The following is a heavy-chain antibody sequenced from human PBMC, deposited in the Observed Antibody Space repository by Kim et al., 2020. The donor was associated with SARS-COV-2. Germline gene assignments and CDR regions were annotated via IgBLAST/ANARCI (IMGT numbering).Heavy chain of an antibody. D-gene: IGHD3-3*01. CDR3: SRLYYDFWSGYYEVYYFD. J-gene: IGHJ4*01. Sequence: GGSLRLSCAASGFTVSSNYMSWVRQAPGKGLEWVSVIYSGGSTYYADSVKGRFTISRDNSKNTLYLQMNSLRAADTAVYYCSRLYYDFWSGYYEVYYFD. CDR1: GFTVSSNY. CDR2: IYSGGST. V-gene: IGHV3-53*01.